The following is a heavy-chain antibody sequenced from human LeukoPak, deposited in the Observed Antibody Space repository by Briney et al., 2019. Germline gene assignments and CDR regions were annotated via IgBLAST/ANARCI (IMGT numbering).Heavy chain of an antibody. CDR1: GFTFSNAW. CDR2: ISSSSSYI. V-gene: IGHV3-21*01. J-gene: IGHJ5*02. D-gene: IGHD6-13*01. CDR3: ARVGREYSSSWYLHP. Sequence: GGSLRLSCAASGFTFSNAWMSWVRQAPGKGLEWVSSISSSSSYIYYADSVKGRFTISRDNAKNSLYLQMNSLRAEDTAVYYCARVGREYSSSWYLHPWGQGTLVTVSS.